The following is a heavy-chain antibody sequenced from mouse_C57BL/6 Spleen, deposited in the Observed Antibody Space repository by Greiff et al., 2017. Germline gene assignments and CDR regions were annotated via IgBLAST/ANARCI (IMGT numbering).Heavy chain of an antibody. V-gene: IGHV5-4*01. CDR3: ARDQGLRYAMDY. Sequence: EVMLVESGGGLVKPGGSLKLSCAASGFTFSSYAMSWVRQTPEKRLEWVATISDGGSYTYYPDNVKGRFTISRDNAKNNLYLQMSHLKSEDTAMYYCARDQGLRYAMDYWGQGTSVTVSS. D-gene: IGHD2-4*01. J-gene: IGHJ4*01. CDR1: GFTFSSYA. CDR2: ISDGGSYT.